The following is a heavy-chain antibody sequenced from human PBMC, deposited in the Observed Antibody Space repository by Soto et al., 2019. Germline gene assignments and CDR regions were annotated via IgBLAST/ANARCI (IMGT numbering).Heavy chain of an antibody. J-gene: IGHJ6*02. Sequence: QVQLQESGPGLVKPSETLSLTCTVSGGSVSSGSYYWSWIRQPPGKGREWIGYIYYSGSTNYNPSLKSRVTISVDTSKNQFSLKLSSVTAADTAVYYCARGGSSTVMDVWGQGTTVTVSS. CDR2: IYYSGST. CDR1: GGSVSSGSYY. D-gene: IGHD2-2*01. CDR3: ARGGSSTVMDV. V-gene: IGHV4-61*01.